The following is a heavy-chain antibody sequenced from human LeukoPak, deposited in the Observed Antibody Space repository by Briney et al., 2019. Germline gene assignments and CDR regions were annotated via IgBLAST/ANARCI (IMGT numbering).Heavy chain of an antibody. V-gene: IGHV3-64D*09. D-gene: IGHD2-15*01. Sequence: PGGSLRLSCSASGFTFSSCAMHWVRQAPGKGLEYVSVISSNGVNTYYADSVKGRFTISRDNSKNTLDLQMSSLRAEDTAVYYCVKEDNYSPGGDYWGQGTLVTVSS. CDR2: ISSNGVNT. J-gene: IGHJ4*02. CDR1: GFTFSSCA. CDR3: VKEDNYSPGGDY.